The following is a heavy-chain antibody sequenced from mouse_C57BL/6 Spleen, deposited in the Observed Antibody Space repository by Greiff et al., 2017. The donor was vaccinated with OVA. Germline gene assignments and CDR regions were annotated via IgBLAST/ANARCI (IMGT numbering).Heavy chain of an antibody. CDR2: IDPSDSYT. D-gene: IGHD1-1*01. V-gene: IGHV1-69*01. CDR1: GYTFTSYW. Sequence: VQLQQPGAELVMPGASVKLSCKASGYTFTSYWMHWVKQRPGQGLEWIGEIDPSDSYTNYNQKFKGKSTLTVDKSSSTAYMQLSSLTSEDSAVYYCARSNYYGSRRFAYWGQGTLVTVSA. CDR3: ARSNYYGSRRFAY. J-gene: IGHJ3*01.